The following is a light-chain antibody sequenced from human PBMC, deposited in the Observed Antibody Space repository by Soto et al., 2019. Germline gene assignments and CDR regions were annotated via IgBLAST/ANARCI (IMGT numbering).Light chain of an antibody. CDR3: QSYDTTRSVV. V-gene: IGLV1-40*01. CDR1: TSNIGAGYD. J-gene: IGLJ2*01. Sequence: QSVLTQPPSVSGAPGQRVTISCTGSTSNIGAGYDVHWYQQLPGTAPKLLMYANSNRPSGVPDRFSGSKSGTSASLAITGLHAEDEADYYCQSYDTTRSVVFGGGTKLTVL. CDR2: ANS.